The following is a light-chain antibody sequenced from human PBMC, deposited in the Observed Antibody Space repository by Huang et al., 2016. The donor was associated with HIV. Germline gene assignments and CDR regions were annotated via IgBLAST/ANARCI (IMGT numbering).Light chain of an antibody. Sequence: DIQMTQSPSVMSASVGDRVTISCRASQGISNRLVWFQQKPGRVPKRLIHDASSLESGVPTRFIGSGSGTEFTLTINRLQPEDFATYYCLQHNGHPLTFGGGTRVEIK. CDR1: QGISNR. J-gene: IGKJ4*01. V-gene: IGKV1-17*03. CDR2: DAS. CDR3: LQHNGHPLT.